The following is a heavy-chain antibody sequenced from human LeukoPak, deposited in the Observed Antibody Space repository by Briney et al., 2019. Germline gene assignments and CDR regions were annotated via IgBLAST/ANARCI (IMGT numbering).Heavy chain of an antibody. CDR1: GGSFSGYY. CDR2: INHSGST. CDR3: ARHWGGYFDY. Sequence: PSETLSLTCAVYGGSFSGYYWSWIRQPPGKGLEWIGEINHSGSTNYSPSLKSRVTISVDTSKNQFSLKLSSVTAADTAVYYCARHWGGYFDYWGQGTLVTVSS. V-gene: IGHV4-34*01. J-gene: IGHJ4*02. D-gene: IGHD3-10*01.